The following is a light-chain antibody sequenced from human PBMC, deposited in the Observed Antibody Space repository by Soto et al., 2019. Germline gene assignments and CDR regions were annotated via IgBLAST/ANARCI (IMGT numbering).Light chain of an antibody. J-gene: IGKJ4*01. V-gene: IGKV1-39*01. CDR2: ATS. Sequence: DIQMTQSPSSLSASVGDRVSITCRASQSISANLNWFQQKPGRAPNLLIYATSTLQSGVPSRFSGTRSGTDFTLTISTLQPEDSATYYCQQSYAIPLTFGGGTKVVIK. CDR3: QQSYAIPLT. CDR1: QSISAN.